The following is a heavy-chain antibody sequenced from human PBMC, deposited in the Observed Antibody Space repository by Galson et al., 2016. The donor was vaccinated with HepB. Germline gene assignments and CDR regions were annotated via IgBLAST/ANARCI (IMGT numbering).Heavy chain of an antibody. Sequence: SLRLSCAASGFTFSRYAMNWVRQAPGKGLEWVAITSYDGSNKYYTDSVKGRFTISRDNSKNTLYLQMNSLRVEDTAVYYCARPTTVTTRDLAYWGRGTLVTVSS. CDR1: GFTFSRYA. V-gene: IGHV3-30*04. CDR3: ARPTTVTTRDLAY. CDR2: TSYDGSNK. D-gene: IGHD4-17*01. J-gene: IGHJ4*02.